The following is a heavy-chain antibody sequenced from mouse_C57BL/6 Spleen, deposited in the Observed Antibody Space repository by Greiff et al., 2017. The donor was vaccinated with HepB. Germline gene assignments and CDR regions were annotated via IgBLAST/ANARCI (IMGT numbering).Heavy chain of an antibody. V-gene: IGHV1-82*01. CDR1: GYAFSSSW. CDR2: IYPGDGDT. CDR3: ARWDTTEAY. D-gene: IGHD1-1*01. J-gene: IGHJ3*01. Sequence: VKLMESGPELVKPGASVKISCKASGYAFSSSWMNWVKQRPGKGLEWIGRIYPGDGDTNYNGKFKGKATLTADKSSSTAYMQLSSLTSEDSAVYFCARWDTTEAYWGQGTLVTVSA.